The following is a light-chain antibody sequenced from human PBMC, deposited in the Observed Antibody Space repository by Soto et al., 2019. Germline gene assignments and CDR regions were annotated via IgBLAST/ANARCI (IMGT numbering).Light chain of an antibody. Sequence: DFQMTQSPSSLSASVGDRVTITCRASQSFSTYLAWYQQKPGKVPKLLISGISTLPSGLPSRLSGSGYGIEFPLPMSNLQPEDVATYSCQKYNTAPLPFDGGTKVDIK. CDR1: QSFSTY. CDR3: QKYNTAPLP. CDR2: GIS. J-gene: IGKJ4*01. V-gene: IGKV1-27*01.